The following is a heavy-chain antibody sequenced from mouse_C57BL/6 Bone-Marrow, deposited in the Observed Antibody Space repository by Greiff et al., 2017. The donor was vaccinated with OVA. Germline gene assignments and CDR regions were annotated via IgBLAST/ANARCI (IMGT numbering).Heavy chain of an antibody. CDR2: ISSGGSYT. CDR3: ARLTPAMDY. CDR1: GFTFSSYG. J-gene: IGHJ4*01. V-gene: IGHV5-6*01. D-gene: IGHD2-13*01. Sequence: EVQLVESGGDLVKPGGSLKLSCAASGFTFSSYGMSWVRQTPDKRLEWVATISSGGSYTYYPDSVKGRFTISRDNAKNTLYLQMSSLKSEDTAMYYCARLTPAMDYWGQGTSVTVSS.